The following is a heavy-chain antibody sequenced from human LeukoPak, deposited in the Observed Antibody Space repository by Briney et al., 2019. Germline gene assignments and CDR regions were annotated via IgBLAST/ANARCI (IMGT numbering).Heavy chain of an antibody. CDR2: IAHHGNNK. CDR3: AKDGSWSCTD. J-gene: IGHJ4*02. CDR1: GFTFSNYA. Sequence: GGSLRLSCAASGFTFSNYAIHWVRQGPGKGLEWVAYIAHHGNNKYYADSEKGRFTISRDNSKRTLYLQMNSLRADDTAVYYCAKDGSWSCTDWGQGTLVTVSS. D-gene: IGHD2-8*02. V-gene: IGHV3-30*02.